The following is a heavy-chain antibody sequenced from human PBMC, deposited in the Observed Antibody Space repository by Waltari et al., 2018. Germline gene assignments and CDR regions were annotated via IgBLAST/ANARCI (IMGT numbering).Heavy chain of an antibody. V-gene: IGHV3-48*03. CDR3: ARAPIAAAGTGYYGMDV. J-gene: IGHJ6*02. CDR2: ISSSGSTI. Sequence: QLVESGGGLVQPGGSLRLSCAASGFTFSSYEMNWVRQAPGKGLEWVSYISSSGSTIYYADSVKGRFTISRDNAKNSLYLQMNSLRAEDTAVYYCARAPIAAAGTGYYGMDVWGQGTTVTVSS. CDR1: GFTFSSYE. D-gene: IGHD6-13*01.